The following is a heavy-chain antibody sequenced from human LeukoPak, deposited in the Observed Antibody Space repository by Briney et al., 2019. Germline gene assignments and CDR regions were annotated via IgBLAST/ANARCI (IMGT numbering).Heavy chain of an antibody. CDR1: GFTLSSFA. Sequence: PGGSLTLSCGASGFTLSSFAMRWVRHAPGEGLEWVSAKGGGGGSTYYAHSVRGGFTISRDKSRKTLYMQMKRLRAEDTGVYYCAKGLTRRIVVVPAAISYWGQGTLVPVPS. CDR2: KGGGGGST. CDR3: AKGLTRRIVVVPAAISY. J-gene: IGHJ4*02. V-gene: IGHV3-23*01. D-gene: IGHD2-2*01.